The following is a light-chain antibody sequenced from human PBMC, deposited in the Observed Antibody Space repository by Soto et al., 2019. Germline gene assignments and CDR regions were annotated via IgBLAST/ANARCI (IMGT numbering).Light chain of an antibody. V-gene: IGKV1-5*01. CDR2: AAS. J-gene: IGKJ1*01. Sequence: DIQLSHSRSTLSASVGDTVTVTCRASQSVSGWLAWYQQKPGKAPTLLIYAASNLQSGVPSRFRGSRSGTEFTLTVSSLQPADFATYYCLQDHDDSWTFGQGAKV. CDR1: QSVSGW. CDR3: LQDHDDSWT.